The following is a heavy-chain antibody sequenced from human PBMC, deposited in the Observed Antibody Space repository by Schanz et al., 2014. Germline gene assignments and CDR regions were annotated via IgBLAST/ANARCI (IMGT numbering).Heavy chain of an antibody. CDR1: GFNFGSHG. Sequence: VQLVESAGGVVQPGRSLRLSCAASGFNFGSHGMHWVRQAPGKGLEWVAVISYDGSFKNYADSVRGRITMSRDNSKNTMYLQINNLRADDTAVYYCARELPGVVAFDFWGQGTMVTVSS. CDR3: ARELPGVVAFDF. J-gene: IGHJ3*01. D-gene: IGHD7-27*01. CDR2: ISYDGSFK. V-gene: IGHV3-33*01.